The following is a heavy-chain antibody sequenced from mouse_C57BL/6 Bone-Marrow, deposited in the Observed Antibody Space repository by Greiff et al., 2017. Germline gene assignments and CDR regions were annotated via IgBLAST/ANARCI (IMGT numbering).Heavy chain of an antibody. Sequence: VQLQQSGAELVRPGASVKLSCTASGFNIKDYYMHWVKQRPEQGLEWIGRIDPEDGDTEYAPKFQGKATMTVDKSSNTAYLQLSSLTSEDTAVYYCANFYFDYWGRGTTLTVSS. CDR2: IDPEDGDT. CDR1: GFNIKDYY. J-gene: IGHJ2*01. V-gene: IGHV14-1*01. CDR3: ANFYFDY.